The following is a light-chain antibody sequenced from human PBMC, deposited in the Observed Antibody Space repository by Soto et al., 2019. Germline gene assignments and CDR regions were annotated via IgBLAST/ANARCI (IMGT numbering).Light chain of an antibody. CDR2: ETS. Sequence: SVLTQPASVSGSPGQSVTISCTGTSSDFGSYKFVSWYQHHPGKVPKVIIYETSKRPSGVSDRFSGSKSGNTASLTLSGLQAEDEADYYCFSFTSTNTHVFGSGTKVTV. CDR1: SSDFGSYKF. CDR3: FSFTSTNTHV. J-gene: IGLJ1*01. V-gene: IGLV2-23*01.